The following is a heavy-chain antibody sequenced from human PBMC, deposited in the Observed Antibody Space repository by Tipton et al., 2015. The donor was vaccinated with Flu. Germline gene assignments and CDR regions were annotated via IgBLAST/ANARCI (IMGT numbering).Heavy chain of an antibody. CDR3: ARDLWNDRRAYYYYGVDV. Sequence: TLSLTCTVSGDSISTTIYYWGWVRQPPGQGLEWIGSIYYSGTTYYNPSLKSRVTISVDSSKNEFSLTLASLTAADTAVYYCARDLWNDRRAYYYYGVDVWGQGTTVTV. D-gene: IGHD1-1*01. V-gene: IGHV4-39*07. CDR1: GDSISTTIYY. CDR2: IYYSGTT. J-gene: IGHJ6*02.